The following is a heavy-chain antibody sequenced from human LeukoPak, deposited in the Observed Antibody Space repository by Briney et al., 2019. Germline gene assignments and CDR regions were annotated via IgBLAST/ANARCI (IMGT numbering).Heavy chain of an antibody. CDR1: GFTFGDYA. CDR2: IRSKTYRGTA. CDR3: TSVHDSSAYYHSGVDY. D-gene: IGHD3-22*01. J-gene: IGHJ4*02. Sequence: PGGSLRLSCTASGFTFGDYAMSWVRQAPGKGLEWVGFIRSKTYRGTAEYAASVKGRFTISRDDSKSIAYLQTNSLKTDDTAVSYCTSVHDSSAYYHSGVDYWGQGTLVSVSS. V-gene: IGHV3-49*04.